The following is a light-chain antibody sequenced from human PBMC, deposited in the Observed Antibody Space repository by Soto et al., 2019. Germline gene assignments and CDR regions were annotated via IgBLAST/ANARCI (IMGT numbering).Light chain of an antibody. J-gene: IGKJ4*01. Sequence: DIPMTQYPSSLSASVGDRVTITCQASQDISNYLNWYQQKPGKAPKLLIYDASNLETGVPSRFSGSGSGTEFTFTSSSRQPEDIATYYCQQDDNLPPLTFGGGTKVEIK. CDR3: QQDDNLPPLT. V-gene: IGKV1-33*01. CDR1: QDISNY. CDR2: DAS.